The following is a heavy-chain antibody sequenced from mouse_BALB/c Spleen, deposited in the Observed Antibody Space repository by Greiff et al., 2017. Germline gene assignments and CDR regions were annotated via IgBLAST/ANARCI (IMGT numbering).Heavy chain of an antibody. CDR2: IDPANGNT. CDR3: ARWGSPYVRRDAMDY. V-gene: IGHV14-3*02. D-gene: IGHD2-14*01. CDR1: GFNIKDTY. Sequence: EVQLQQSGAELVKPGASVKLSCTASGFNIKDTYMHWVKQRPEQGLEWIGRIDPANGNTKYDPKFQGKATITADTSSNTAYLQLSSLTSEDTAVYYCARWGSPYVRRDAMDYWGQGTSVTVSS. J-gene: IGHJ4*01.